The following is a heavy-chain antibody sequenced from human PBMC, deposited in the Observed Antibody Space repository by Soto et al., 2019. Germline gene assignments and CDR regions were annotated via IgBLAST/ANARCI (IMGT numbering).Heavy chain of an antibody. CDR3: TRETYDFWSGYYHYYYYYMDV. Sequence: GSLRLFCTASGFTFGDYAMSWFRQAPGKGLEWVGFIRSKAYGGTTEYAASVKGRFTISRDDSKSIAYLQMNSLKTEDTAVYYCTRETYDFWSGYYHYYYYYMDVWGKGTTVTVSS. D-gene: IGHD3-3*01. J-gene: IGHJ6*03. CDR1: GFTFGDYA. CDR2: IRSKAYGGTT. V-gene: IGHV3-49*03.